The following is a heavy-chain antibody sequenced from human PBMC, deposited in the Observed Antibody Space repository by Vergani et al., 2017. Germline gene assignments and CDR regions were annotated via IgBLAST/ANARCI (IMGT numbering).Heavy chain of an antibody. Sequence: QVQLVQSGAEVRKPGASVKVSCKASGYTFIHYDISWVRQASGQGLEWMGWMSPNSGNTGYAQKFKGRITMTRDTPISTDFMELSYLTSDDTSVYYCVGGSSSTFYFWGQGTLVTVSS. CDR2: MSPNSGNT. J-gene: IGHJ4*02. D-gene: IGHD6-6*01. V-gene: IGHV1-8*01. CDR3: VGGSSSTFYF. CDR1: GYTFIHYD.